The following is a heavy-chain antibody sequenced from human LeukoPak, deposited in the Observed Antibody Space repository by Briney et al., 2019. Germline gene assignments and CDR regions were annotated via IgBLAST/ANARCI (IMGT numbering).Heavy chain of an antibody. Sequence: SETLSLTCTVSGGSISSYYWSWIRQPPGKGLEWIGYIYYSGSTNYNPSLKSRVTISVDTSKNQFSLKLGSVTAADTAVYYCARGRMPDYYDSSGYQRRFDYWGQGTLVTVSS. D-gene: IGHD3-22*01. V-gene: IGHV4-59*01. CDR1: GGSISSYY. CDR2: IYYSGST. CDR3: ARGRMPDYYDSSGYQRRFDY. J-gene: IGHJ4*02.